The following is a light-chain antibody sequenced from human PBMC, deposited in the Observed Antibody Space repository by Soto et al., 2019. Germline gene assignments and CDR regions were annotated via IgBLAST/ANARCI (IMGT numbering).Light chain of an antibody. V-gene: IGKV3-15*01. CDR1: ESINSN. Sequence: ETLMTQSPGTLSVSPGESATLSCRASESINSNLAWYQQKPGRAPRLLIYDASTRATGIPARFSGSGSGTEFTLTISSLLSEDFAVYYCQQYNDWPPYTFGQGTKLESK. CDR2: DAS. CDR3: QQYNDWPPYT. J-gene: IGKJ2*01.